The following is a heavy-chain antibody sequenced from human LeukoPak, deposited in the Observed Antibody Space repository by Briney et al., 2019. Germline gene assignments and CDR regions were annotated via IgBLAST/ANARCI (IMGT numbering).Heavy chain of an antibody. Sequence: GGSLRLSCAASGFIFSSYWMSWVRQAPGKGLEWVANIKQDGSQKYYVDSVKGRFTISRDNAKNSLYLQMNSLRDEDTAVYYCARDDYGGDSIENAFDVWGQGTLLTVSS. V-gene: IGHV3-7*01. CDR1: GFIFSSYW. CDR2: IKQDGSQK. J-gene: IGHJ3*01. CDR3: ARDDYGGDSIENAFDV. D-gene: IGHD4-23*01.